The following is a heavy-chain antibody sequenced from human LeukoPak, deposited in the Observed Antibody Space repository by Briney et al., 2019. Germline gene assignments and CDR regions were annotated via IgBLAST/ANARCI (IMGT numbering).Heavy chain of an antibody. J-gene: IGHJ5*02. CDR1: GGSISTYF. CDR2: IYTSGSTNYNP. CDR3: ARGRYCSGGSCYSSWFDP. Sequence: SETLSLTCTASGGSISTYFWSWIRQPAGKGLEWIGRIYTSGSTNYNPNYNPSLKSRVTISVDTSKNQFSLKLSSVTAADTAVYYCARGRYCSGGSCYSSWFDPWGQGTLVTVSS. V-gene: IGHV4-4*07. D-gene: IGHD2-15*01.